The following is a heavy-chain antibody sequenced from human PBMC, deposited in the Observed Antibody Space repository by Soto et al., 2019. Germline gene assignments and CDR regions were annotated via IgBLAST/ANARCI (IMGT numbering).Heavy chain of an antibody. V-gene: IGHV1-18*04. Sequence: QEQLVQSGGEVKKPGASVRVSCKASGYTFTKYGITWVRQAPGQGLEWMGWIGVYNGKTNYARKLQGRVIMTADTSASTAYMELRSLRSDDTAVYYCSRARYCTSPSCYNHYYYGMDIWGPGTTVSVSS. CDR3: SRARYCTSPSCYNHYYYGMDI. J-gene: IGHJ6*02. CDR1: GYTFTKYG. D-gene: IGHD2-2*02. CDR2: IGVYNGKT.